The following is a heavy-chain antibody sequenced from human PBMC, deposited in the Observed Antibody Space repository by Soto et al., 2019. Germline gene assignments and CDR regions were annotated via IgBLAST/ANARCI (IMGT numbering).Heavy chain of an antibody. J-gene: IGHJ6*03. CDR1: GFTFSSYA. D-gene: IGHD3-10*01. CDR3: AKGGTMVRGAPGGYYYYMDV. V-gene: IGHV3-23*01. CDR2: ISGSGGST. Sequence: GGSLRLSCAASGFTFSSYAMSWVRQAPGKGLEWVSAISGSGGSTYYADSVKGRFTISRDNSKNTLYLQMNSLRAEDTAVYYCAKGGTMVRGAPGGYYYYMDVWGKGTTVTVSS.